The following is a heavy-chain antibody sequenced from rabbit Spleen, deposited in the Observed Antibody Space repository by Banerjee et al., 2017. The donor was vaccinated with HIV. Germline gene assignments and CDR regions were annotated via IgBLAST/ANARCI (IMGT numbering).Heavy chain of an antibody. CDR1: GFSFSSSYY. V-gene: IGHV1S40*01. Sequence: QSLEESGGDLVKPEGSLTLTCTASGFSFSSSYYMCWVRQAPGKGLEYIACIYADSSGSTYYASWAKGRFTISKTSSTTVTLEMTSLTAADTATYFCARDSGSSFSSYGMDLWGQGTLVTVS. J-gene: IGHJ6*01. CDR3: ARDSGSSFSSYGMDL. CDR2: IYADSSGST. D-gene: IGHD8-1*01.